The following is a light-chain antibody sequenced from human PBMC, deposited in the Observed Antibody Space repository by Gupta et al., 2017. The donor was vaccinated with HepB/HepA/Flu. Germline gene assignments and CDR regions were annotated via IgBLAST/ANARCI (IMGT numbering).Light chain of an antibody. CDR2: WAS. J-gene: IGKJ4*01. V-gene: IGKV4-1*01. CDR3: QQDCKSPLA. CDR1: QSGSWSQNNEIC. Sequence: DIVLTQSPDSLSVSLGERATINCKSSQSGSWSQNNEICLGWYQQKPGQPPKLLIYWASTRATGVSDRFSDSGSETDFTLTISSLQAEDVAVYYCQQDCKSPLAFGRGTEVEIK.